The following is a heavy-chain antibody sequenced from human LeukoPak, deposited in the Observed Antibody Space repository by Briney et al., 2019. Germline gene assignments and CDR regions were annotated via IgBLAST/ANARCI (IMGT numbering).Heavy chain of an antibody. CDR2: ISAFNGNT. CDR1: GYTFTSYG. D-gene: IGHD6-19*01. Sequence: GASAKVSCRASGYTFTSYGISWVRQAPGQGLEWMGWISAFNGNTNYAQKLQGRVTMTTDTSTSTAYMELRSLRSDDTAVYYCARPPMYSSGWYWFDPWGQGTLVTVSS. CDR3: ARPPMYSSGWYWFDP. V-gene: IGHV1-18*01. J-gene: IGHJ5*02.